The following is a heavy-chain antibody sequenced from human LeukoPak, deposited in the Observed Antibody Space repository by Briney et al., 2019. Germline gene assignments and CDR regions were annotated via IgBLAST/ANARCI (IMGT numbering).Heavy chain of an antibody. CDR2: IYYSGST. CDR3: ARARTYYYDSSAVY. V-gene: IGHV4-59*01. D-gene: IGHD3-22*01. Sequence: SETLSLTCTVSGGSISNYYWSWIRQPPGKGLEWIGYIYYSGSTNYNPSLKSRVTISVDTSKNQFSLKLSSVTAADTAVYYCARARTYYYDSSAVYWGQGTLVTVSS. J-gene: IGHJ4*02. CDR1: GGSISNYY.